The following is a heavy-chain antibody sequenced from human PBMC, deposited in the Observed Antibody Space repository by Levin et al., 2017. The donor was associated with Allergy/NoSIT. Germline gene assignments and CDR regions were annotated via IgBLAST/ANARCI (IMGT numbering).Heavy chain of an antibody. Sequence: GGSLRLSCAASGFTFSSYSMNWVRQAPGKGLEWVSSISSSSSYIYYADSVKGRFTISRDNAKNSLYLQMNSLRAEDTAVYYCARDPSSSSWYNWFDPWGQGTLVTVSS. CDR1: GFTFSSYS. CDR2: ISSSSSYI. CDR3: ARDPSSSSWYNWFDP. D-gene: IGHD6-13*01. V-gene: IGHV3-21*01. J-gene: IGHJ5*02.